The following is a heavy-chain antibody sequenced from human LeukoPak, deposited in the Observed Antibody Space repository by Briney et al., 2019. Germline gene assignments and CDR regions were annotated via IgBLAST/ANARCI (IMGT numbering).Heavy chain of an antibody. D-gene: IGHD6-13*01. CDR1: GFSLSTRGVG. CDR2: IYWDDDK. CDR3: AHRRIVAAAGTVSEN. Sequence: ASGPTLVNPTQTLTLTCTFSGFSLSTRGVGVGWIRQPPGKALEWLALIYWDDDKRYSPSLKSRLTITKDTSKNQVVLTMTNMDPVDTATYYCAHRRIVAAAGTVSENWGQGTLVTVSS. J-gene: IGHJ4*02. V-gene: IGHV2-5*02.